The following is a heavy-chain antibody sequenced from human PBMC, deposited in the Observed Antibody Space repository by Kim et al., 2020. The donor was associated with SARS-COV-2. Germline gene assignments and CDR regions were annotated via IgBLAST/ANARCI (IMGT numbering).Heavy chain of an antibody. CDR2: ISYDGSNK. D-gene: IGHD3-22*01. Sequence: GGSLRLSCAASGFTFSSYGMHWVRQAPGKGLEWVAVISYDGSNKYYADSVKGRFTISRDNSKNTLYLQMNSLRAEDTAVYYCAKTLSDSSEPPEGHYWGQGTLVTVSS. J-gene: IGHJ4*02. CDR3: AKTLSDSSEPPEGHY. V-gene: IGHV3-30*18. CDR1: GFTFSSYG.